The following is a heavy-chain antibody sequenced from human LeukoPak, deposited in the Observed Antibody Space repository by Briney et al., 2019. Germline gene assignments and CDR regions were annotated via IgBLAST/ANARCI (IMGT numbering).Heavy chain of an antibody. Sequence: ASVKVSCKASGYTFTNNYLHWVRQAPGQGLEWMGVIYPRDGSTRYAQNFQGRVTVTRDTSTTTVHMELRGLRSEGTAVYYWAREQEGFDYWGQGTVVTVSS. V-gene: IGHV1-46*01. CDR1: GYTFTNNY. CDR2: IYPRDGST. CDR3: AREQEGFDY. J-gene: IGHJ4*02.